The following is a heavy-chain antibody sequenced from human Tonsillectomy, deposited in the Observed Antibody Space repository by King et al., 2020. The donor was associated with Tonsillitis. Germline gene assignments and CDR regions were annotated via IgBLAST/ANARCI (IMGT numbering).Heavy chain of an antibody. Sequence: VQLQESGPGLVKPSGTLSLTCAVSGGSISSSNWWSWVRQPPGKGLEWIGEIYDSGSTNYNPSLKSRVTISVDKSKNQFSLKLSSVTAADTAVYYCARFMVRGVGANWFDPWGQGTLVTVSS. CDR1: GGSISSSNW. D-gene: IGHD3-10*01. CDR2: IYDSGST. CDR3: ARFMVRGVGANWFDP. V-gene: IGHV4-4*02. J-gene: IGHJ5*02.